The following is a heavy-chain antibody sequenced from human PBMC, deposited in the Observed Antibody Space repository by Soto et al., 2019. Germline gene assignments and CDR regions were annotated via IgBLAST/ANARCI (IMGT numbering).Heavy chain of an antibody. J-gene: IGHJ1*01. Sequence: EVRLVESGGGLIQPGGSLRLSCAASGFTVSSNYMSWVRQAPGKGLEWVSVIYSGGSTYSADSVKGRFTISRDNSKNTLYLQMNSLRAEDTAVYYCARDRVESGYPEYFQHWGQGTLVTVSS. CDR2: IYSGGST. CDR3: ARDRVESGYPEYFQH. V-gene: IGHV3-53*01. D-gene: IGHD3-22*01. CDR1: GFTVSSNY.